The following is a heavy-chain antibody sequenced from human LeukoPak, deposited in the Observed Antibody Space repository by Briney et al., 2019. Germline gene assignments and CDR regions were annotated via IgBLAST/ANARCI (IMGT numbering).Heavy chain of an antibody. D-gene: IGHD1-26*01. CDR3: ARGHPFRVGATTFDY. Sequence: SQTLSLTCTVSGGSISGYYWSWIRQPPGKGLEWIGEIYHSGSTNYNPSLKSRVTISVDKSKNQFSLKLSSVTAADTAVYYCARGHPFRVGATTFDYWGQGTLVTVSS. J-gene: IGHJ4*02. CDR2: IYHSGST. CDR1: GGSISGYY. V-gene: IGHV4-34*01.